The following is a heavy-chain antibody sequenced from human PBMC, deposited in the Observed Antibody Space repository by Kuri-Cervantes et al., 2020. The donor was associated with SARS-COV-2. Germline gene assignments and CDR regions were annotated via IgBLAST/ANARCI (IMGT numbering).Heavy chain of an antibody. CDR1: GFTFSSYA. CDR3: ATSTPISIRYCGGGCNKGAFDI. V-gene: IGHV3-48*02. J-gene: IGHJ3*02. Sequence: GESLKISCAASGFTFSSYAMTWIRQAPGKGLEWVSYISSSGSTIYYADSVKGRFTISRDNAKNSLYLQMNSLRDEDTAVYYCATSTPISIRYCGGGCNKGAFDIWGQGTKVTVSS. CDR2: ISSSGSTI. D-gene: IGHD2-21*02.